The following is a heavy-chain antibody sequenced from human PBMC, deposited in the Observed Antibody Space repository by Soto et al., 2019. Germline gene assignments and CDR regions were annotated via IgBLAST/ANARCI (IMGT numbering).Heavy chain of an antibody. J-gene: IGHJ3*02. CDR3: AATRMTTVTTSTAFGI. CDR1: GGTFSSYT. V-gene: IGHV1-69*02. D-gene: IGHD4-4*01. CDR2: IIPILGIA. Sequence: QVQLVQSGAEVKKPGSSVKVSCKASGGTFSSYTISWVRQAPGQGLEWMGRIIPILGIANYAQKFQGRVTITADKSTSTAYMELSSLRSEDTAVYYCAATRMTTVTTSTAFGIWGQGTMVTVSS.